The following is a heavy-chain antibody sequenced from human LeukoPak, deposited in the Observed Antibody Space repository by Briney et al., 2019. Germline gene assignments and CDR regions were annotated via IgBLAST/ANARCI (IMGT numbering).Heavy chain of an antibody. V-gene: IGHV1-69*01. CDR3: ARRYCSSTSCLGYALDI. CDR2: IIPIFGTA. D-gene: IGHD2-2*01. CDR1: GGTFSSYA. J-gene: IGHJ3*02. Sequence: SVKVSCTASGGTFSSYAISWVRQAPGQGLEWMGGIIPIFGTANYAQKFQGRVTITADESTSTAYMELSSLRSEDTAVYYCARRYCSSTSCLGYALDIWGQGTMVTVSS.